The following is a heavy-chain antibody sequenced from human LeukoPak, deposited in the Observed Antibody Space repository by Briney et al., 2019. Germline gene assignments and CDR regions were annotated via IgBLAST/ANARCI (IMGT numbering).Heavy chain of an antibody. CDR1: GGSISSYY. J-gene: IGHJ4*02. V-gene: IGHV4-4*07. D-gene: IGHD6-13*01. Sequence: SETLSLTCTVSGGSISSYYWSWIRQPAGEGVEWIGRIYTSGSTNYNPSLKSRVTMSVDTSKNQFSLKLSSVTAADTAVYYCARESVGHSSSCCFDWGQGTLVTVSS. CDR2: IYTSGST. CDR3: ARESVGHSSSCCFD.